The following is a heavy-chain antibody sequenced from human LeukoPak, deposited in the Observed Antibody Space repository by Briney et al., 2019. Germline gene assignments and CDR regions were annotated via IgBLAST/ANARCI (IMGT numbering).Heavy chain of an antibody. V-gene: IGHV3-53*01. Sequence: PGGFLRLSCAASGFTVSSNFMSWVRQAPGKGLEWVSVIYSGGTTYYADSVKGRFTISRDNSKNTLYLQMNSLRAEDTAVYYCARGAVNSAFLDYWGQGTLVTVSS. J-gene: IGHJ4*02. CDR1: GFTVSSNF. CDR3: ARGAVNSAFLDY. D-gene: IGHD1-26*01. CDR2: IYSGGTT.